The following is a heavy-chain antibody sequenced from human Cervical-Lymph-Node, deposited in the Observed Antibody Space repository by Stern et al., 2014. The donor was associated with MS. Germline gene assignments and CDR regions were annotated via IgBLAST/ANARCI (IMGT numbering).Heavy chain of an antibody. V-gene: IGHV1-18*01. J-gene: IGHJ6*02. CDR2: ISAYNGKT. Sequence: QDQLVQSGAEVKKPGASVKVSCKTSGYIFGDSGSSCVRQAPGQGLEWTAWISAYNGKTDYAQKFQGRVTMTTETSTNTAYMELRSLRSDDTAVYYCARDVEDRELALEDDYYGMDAWGQGTTVTVSS. CDR1: GYIFGDSG. CDR3: ARDVEDRELALEDDYYGMDA. D-gene: IGHD1-26*01.